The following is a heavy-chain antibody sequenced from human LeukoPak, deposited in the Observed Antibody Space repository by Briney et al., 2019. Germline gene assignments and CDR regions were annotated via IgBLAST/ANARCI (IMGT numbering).Heavy chain of an antibody. CDR3: AKSTFGGVIVRPYYFDY. CDR2: ISGSGGTT. CDR1: GFTFSSYS. V-gene: IGHV3-23*01. J-gene: IGHJ4*02. Sequence: PGGSLRLSCAASGFTFSSYSMNWVRQAPGKGLEWVSVISGSGGTTYYADSVKGRFTISIDNSKNTLYLQMNSLRAEDTAVYYCAKSTFGGVIVRPYYFDYWGQGTLVTVSS. D-gene: IGHD3-16*02.